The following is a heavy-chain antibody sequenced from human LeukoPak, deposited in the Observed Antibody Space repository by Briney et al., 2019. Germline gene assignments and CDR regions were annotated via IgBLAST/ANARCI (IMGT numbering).Heavy chain of an antibody. V-gene: IGHV3-66*02. J-gene: IGHJ4*02. CDR3: AREVPYYYDSSGYYIGD. Sequence: GGSLRLSCGASGFTVSSNYMSWVRQAPGKGLEGGSVIYSGGSTYYADSVKGRFTISRDNSKNTLYLQMNSLRAEDTAVYYCAREVPYYYDSSGYYIGDWGQGTLVTVSS. CDR2: IYSGGST. D-gene: IGHD3-22*01. CDR1: GFTVSSNY.